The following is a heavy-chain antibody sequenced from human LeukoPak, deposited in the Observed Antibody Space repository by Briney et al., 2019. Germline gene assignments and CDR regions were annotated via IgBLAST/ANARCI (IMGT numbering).Heavy chain of an antibody. CDR3: ARFSGYSSSWYDGSVY. Sequence: SETLSLTCAVYGGSFSGYYWSWIRQPPGKGLEWIGEINHSGSTNYNPSLKSRVTISVDTSKNQFSLKLSSATAADTAVYYCARFSGYSSSWYDGSVYWGQGTLVTVAS. V-gene: IGHV4-34*01. CDR1: GGSFSGYY. J-gene: IGHJ4*02. CDR2: INHSGST. D-gene: IGHD6-13*01.